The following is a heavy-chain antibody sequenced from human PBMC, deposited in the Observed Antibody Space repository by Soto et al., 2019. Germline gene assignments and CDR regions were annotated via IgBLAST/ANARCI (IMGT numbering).Heavy chain of an antibody. Sequence: SETLSLTCTLSGGSVRAPDWWNWVRQSPDKGLERIAEVHISGHSNYNPSLRSRVSVSIDSSKNQFYLNLNSATAADTAIYYCARLKEDNVWGTYRYLDLWGQGTLVTVSS. CDR3: ARLKEDNVWGTYRYLDL. CDR1: GGSVRAPDW. V-gene: IGHV4-4*02. J-gene: IGHJ5*02. D-gene: IGHD3-16*02. CDR2: VHISGHS.